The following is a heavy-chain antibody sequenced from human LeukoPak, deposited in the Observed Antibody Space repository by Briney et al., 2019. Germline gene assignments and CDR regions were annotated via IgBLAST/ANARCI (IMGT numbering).Heavy chain of an antibody. CDR2: ISSNGGST. Sequence: GGSLRLSCAASGFTFSSYAMHWVRQAPGKGLEYVSAISSNGGSTYYANSVKGRFTISRDNSKNTLYLQMNSLRAEDTAVYYCAKRGDGYNSGFDYWGQGTLVTVSS. CDR3: AKRGDGYNSGFDY. D-gene: IGHD5-24*01. J-gene: IGHJ4*02. CDR1: GFTFSSYA. V-gene: IGHV3-64*01.